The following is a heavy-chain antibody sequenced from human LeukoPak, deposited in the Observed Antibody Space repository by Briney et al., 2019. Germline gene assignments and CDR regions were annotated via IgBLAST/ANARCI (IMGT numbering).Heavy chain of an antibody. Sequence: GGSLRLSCAASGFTVSSNYMSWVRQAPGKGLEWVSVIYSGGSTYYADSVKGRFTISRDNSKNTLYLQMNSLRAEDTAVYYCARESTYYYDSSGYSAFDIWGQGTMVTVSS. CDR2: IYSGGST. CDR1: GFTVSSNY. V-gene: IGHV3-53*01. CDR3: ARESTYYYDSSGYSAFDI. D-gene: IGHD3-22*01. J-gene: IGHJ3*02.